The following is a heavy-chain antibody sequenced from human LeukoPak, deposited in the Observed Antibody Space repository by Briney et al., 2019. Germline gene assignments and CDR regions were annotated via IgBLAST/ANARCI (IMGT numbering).Heavy chain of an antibody. J-gene: IGHJ3*02. V-gene: IGHV4-59*01. D-gene: IGHD3-22*01. CDR3: ARGTYYYDSSGYYLGAFDI. CDR2: IYYSGST. CDR1: GGSISSYY. Sequence: SETLSLTCTVSGGSISSYYWSWIRQPPGKGLEWIGYIYYSGSTNYNPSLKSRVTISVDTSKNQFSLKLSSVTAADTAVYYCARGTYYYDSSGYYLGAFDIWGQGTMVTVSS.